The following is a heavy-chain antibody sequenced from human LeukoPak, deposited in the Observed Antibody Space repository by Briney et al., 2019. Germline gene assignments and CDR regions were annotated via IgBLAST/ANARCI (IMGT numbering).Heavy chain of an antibody. V-gene: IGHV3-23*01. Sequence: GGSLRLSCAASGFTFSSYAMSWVRQAPGKGLEWVSAISGSGGSTYYADSVKGRFTISRDNSKNTLYLQMNSLRAGDTAVYYCAKVVSGWYAYYFDYWGQGTLVTVPS. CDR2: ISGSGGST. D-gene: IGHD6-19*01. J-gene: IGHJ4*02. CDR3: AKVVSGWYAYYFDY. CDR1: GFTFSSYA.